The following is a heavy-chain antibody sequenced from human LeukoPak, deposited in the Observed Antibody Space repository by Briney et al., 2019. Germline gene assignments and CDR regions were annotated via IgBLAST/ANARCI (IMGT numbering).Heavy chain of an antibody. Sequence: SETLSLTCTVSGGSISSSDYFWGWIRQPPGKEPEWIGSIYYSGSTYYNPSLKSRVIISVHTSKNQFSLKLSSVTAADTAVYHCASERKELPAFFDYWGQGTLVTVSS. V-gene: IGHV4-39*01. D-gene: IGHD1-7*01. CDR3: ASERKELPAFFDY. J-gene: IGHJ4*02. CDR1: GGSISSSDYF. CDR2: IYYSGST.